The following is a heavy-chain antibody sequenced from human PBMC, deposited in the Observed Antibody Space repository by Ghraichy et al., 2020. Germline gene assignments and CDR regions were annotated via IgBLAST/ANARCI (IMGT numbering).Heavy chain of an antibody. CDR2: INPNSGGT. J-gene: IGHJ4*02. CDR1: GYTFTGYY. CDR3: ARVSSGYDESIDY. Sequence: ASVKVSCKASGYTFTGYYMHWVRQAPGQGLEWMGWINPNSGGTNNAQKFQGRVTMTRDTSISTAYMELSRLRSDDTAVYYCARVSSGYDESIDYWGQGTLVTVSS. D-gene: IGHD5-12*01. V-gene: IGHV1-2*02.